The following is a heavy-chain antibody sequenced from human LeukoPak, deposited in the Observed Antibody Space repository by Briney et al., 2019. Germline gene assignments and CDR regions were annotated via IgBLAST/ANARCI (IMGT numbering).Heavy chain of an antibody. V-gene: IGHV4-59*08. CDR3: ARHGHYYDSSGYSFDY. CDR1: GGSISSYY. D-gene: IGHD3-22*01. Sequence: PSETLSLTCTVSGGSISSYYWSWIRQPPGKGLEWIGYIYYSGSTNYNPSLKSRVTISVDTSKNQFSLKLSSVTAADTAVYYCARHGHYYDSSGYSFDYWCQGTLVTVSS. J-gene: IGHJ4*02. CDR2: IYYSGST.